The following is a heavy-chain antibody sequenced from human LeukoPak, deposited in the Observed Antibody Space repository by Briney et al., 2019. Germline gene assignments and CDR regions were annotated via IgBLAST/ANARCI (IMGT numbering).Heavy chain of an antibody. Sequence: GGSLRLSCAASGFTFSSYSMSWVRQAPGKGLEWVSAISGSGGSTYYADSVKGRFTISRDNSKNTLYLQMNSLRAEDTAVYYCAKDHYYGSGSYLDYWGQGTLVTVSS. CDR1: GFTFSSYS. D-gene: IGHD3-10*01. CDR2: ISGSGGST. J-gene: IGHJ4*02. CDR3: AKDHYYGSGSYLDY. V-gene: IGHV3-23*01.